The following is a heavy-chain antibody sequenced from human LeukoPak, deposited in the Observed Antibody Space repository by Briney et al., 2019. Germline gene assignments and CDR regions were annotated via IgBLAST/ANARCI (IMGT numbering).Heavy chain of an antibody. V-gene: IGHV1-18*01. Sequence: GASVKVSYTASGYTFTNYGISWVRQAPGQGLERMGWISAYNGNTNYSQKLQGRVTITTDTSTSTAYTELRSLRSDDTAVYYCAKDRYDILTGSEVLLGRNSIQEYYFDYWGQGTLVTVSS. J-gene: IGHJ4*02. D-gene: IGHD3-9*01. CDR3: AKDRYDILTGSEVLLGRNSIQEYYFDY. CDR1: GYTFTNYG. CDR2: ISAYNGNT.